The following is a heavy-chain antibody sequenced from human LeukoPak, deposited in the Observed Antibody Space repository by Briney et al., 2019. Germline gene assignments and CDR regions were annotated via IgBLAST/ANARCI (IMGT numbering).Heavy chain of an antibody. Sequence: ASVTVSCKASGYTFSNYGITWVRQAPGQGFEWMGWISGFNGHTQIAQKVQGRVMLTTDTSTNTAYMELSSLRSDDTAVYFCARVHYDSSGLLDPWGQGTLVTVSS. J-gene: IGHJ5*02. CDR3: ARVHYDSSGLLDP. CDR1: GYTFSNYG. D-gene: IGHD3-22*01. CDR2: ISGFNGHT. V-gene: IGHV1-18*04.